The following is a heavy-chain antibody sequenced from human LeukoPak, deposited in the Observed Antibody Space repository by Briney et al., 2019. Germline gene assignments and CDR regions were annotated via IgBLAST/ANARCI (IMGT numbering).Heavy chain of an antibody. CDR2: ISGSGGSGSGGST. Sequence: PGGSLRLSCAASGFTFSSYAMSWVRQAPGKGLEWVSAISGSGGSGSGGSTYYADSVKGRSTISRGNSKNTLYLQMNSLRAEDTAVYYCAKDFSSSWYYFDYWGQGTLVTVSS. V-gene: IGHV3-23*01. CDR1: GFTFSSYA. J-gene: IGHJ4*02. CDR3: AKDFSSSWYYFDY. D-gene: IGHD6-13*01.